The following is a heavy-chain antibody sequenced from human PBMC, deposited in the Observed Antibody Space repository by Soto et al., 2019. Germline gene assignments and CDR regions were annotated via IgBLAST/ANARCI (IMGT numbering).Heavy chain of an antibody. CDR1: GGSITSYH. J-gene: IGHJ5*02. Sequence: QVQLQESGPGLVKASETLSLTCTVSGGSITSYHWSWIRQTPGKGLEWIGNIYYTGTAKYNPSLKNRVTMSADTSTNQFSLELISVTAADTAIYYCARDTSGGYSWFDPWGQGALVTISS. CDR3: ARDTSGGYSWFDP. CDR2: IYYTGTA. V-gene: IGHV4-59*01. D-gene: IGHD2-15*01.